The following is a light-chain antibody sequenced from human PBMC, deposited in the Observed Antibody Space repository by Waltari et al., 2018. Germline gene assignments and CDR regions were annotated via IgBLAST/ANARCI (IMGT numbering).Light chain of an antibody. CDR2: GST. V-gene: IGLV1-40*01. CDR3: QSYDTSLRVV. J-gene: IGLJ3*02. CDR1: GSTIGAGYA. Sequence: QSVLTQPPSVSGAPGQRVTISCTGSGSTIGAGYAVPWYQQLPRAAPKLLIYGSTSRPLGVPDRFFGSTSGTSASLAITGLQAEDEADYYCQSYDTSLRVVFGGGTKLTVL.